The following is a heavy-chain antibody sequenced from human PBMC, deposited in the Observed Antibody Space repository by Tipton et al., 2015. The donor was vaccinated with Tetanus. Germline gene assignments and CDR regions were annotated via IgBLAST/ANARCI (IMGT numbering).Heavy chain of an antibody. CDR3: ARLILGRSKEVAGIRYYYYYGLDV. D-gene: IGHD6-19*01. J-gene: IGHJ6*02. CDR2: IYYSGST. V-gene: IGHV4-59*12. CDR1: GGSISSYY. Sequence: TLSLTCTVSGGSISSYYWSWIRQPPGKGLEWIGYIYYSGSTNYNPSLKSRVTISVDTSKNQFSLNLSSVTAADTAVYYCARLILGRSKEVAGIRYYYYYGLDVWGQGTTVTVTS.